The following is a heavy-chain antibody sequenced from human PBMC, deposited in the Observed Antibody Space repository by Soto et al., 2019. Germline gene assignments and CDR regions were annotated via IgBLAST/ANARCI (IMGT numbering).Heavy chain of an antibody. CDR3: ASGVRYCSSTSCYSGYYYYGMDV. V-gene: IGHV1-69*13. Sequence: GASVKVSCKASGGTFSSYAISWVRQAPGQGLEWMGGIIPIFGTANYAQKFQGRVTITADESTSTAYMEMSSLRYEDTAVYYCASGVRYCSSTSCYSGYYYYGMDVWGQGTTVTVSS. D-gene: IGHD2-2*01. J-gene: IGHJ6*02. CDR1: GGTFSSYA. CDR2: IIPIFGTA.